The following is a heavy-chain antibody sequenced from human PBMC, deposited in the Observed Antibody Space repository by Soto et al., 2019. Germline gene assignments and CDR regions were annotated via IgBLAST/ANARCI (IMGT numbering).Heavy chain of an antibody. CDR3: ARAPAYCGGDCYRDY. CDR1: GYTFTSYY. J-gene: IGHJ4*02. V-gene: IGHV1-46*01. D-gene: IGHD2-21*02. CDR2: INPSGGST. Sequence: ASVKVSCKASGYTFTSYYMHWVRQAPGQGLEWMGIINPSGGSTSYAQKFQGRVTMTRDTSTSTVYMELSSPRSEDTAVYYCARAPAYCGGDCYRDYWGQGTLVTVSS.